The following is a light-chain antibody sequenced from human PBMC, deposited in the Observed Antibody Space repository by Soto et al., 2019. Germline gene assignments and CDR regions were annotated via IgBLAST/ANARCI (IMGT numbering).Light chain of an antibody. CDR1: QSISSW. CDR3: QQYNSYSWT. Sequence: DIQMTQSPSTLSASVGDRVTITCRASQSISSWLAWYQQKPGKAPKLLIYKASSLESGVPSRFSGSGSGTDFTLTISSLQPADFATYYCQQYNSYSWTFGQGTKVDIK. J-gene: IGKJ1*01. V-gene: IGKV1-5*03. CDR2: KAS.